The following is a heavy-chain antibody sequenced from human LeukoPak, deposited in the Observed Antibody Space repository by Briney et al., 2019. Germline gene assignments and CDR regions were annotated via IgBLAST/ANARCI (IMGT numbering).Heavy chain of an antibody. CDR1: GFTFSSYW. Sequence: QPGGSLRLSCAASGFTFSSYWMSWVRQAPGKGLEWVANIKQDGSEKYYVDSVKGRFTISGDNAKNSLYLQMNSLRAEDTAVYYCARELYYGSGSCPYPPGYFDYRGQGTLVTVSS. J-gene: IGHJ4*02. V-gene: IGHV3-7*01. CDR3: ARELYYGSGSCPYPPGYFDY. CDR2: IKQDGSEK. D-gene: IGHD3-10*01.